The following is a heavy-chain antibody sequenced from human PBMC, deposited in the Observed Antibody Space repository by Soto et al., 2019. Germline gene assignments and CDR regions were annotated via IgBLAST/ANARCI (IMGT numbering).Heavy chain of an antibody. D-gene: IGHD1-26*01. CDR2: ISSSSSFI. CDR3: AGSSDDGRDN. Sequence: EVQLVESGGGLVKPGGSLRLSCAASGFSLSDYSMNWIRQAPGKGLEWVASISSSSSFIHYAESMKGRFTTSRDNAKNSQYLQMNSLSAEDTAVYYCAGSSDDGRDNWGQGTLVTVSS. J-gene: IGHJ4*02. CDR1: GFSLSDYS. V-gene: IGHV3-21*01.